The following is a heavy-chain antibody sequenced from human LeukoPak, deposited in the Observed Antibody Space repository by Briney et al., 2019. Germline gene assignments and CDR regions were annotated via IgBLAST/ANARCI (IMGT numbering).Heavy chain of an antibody. CDR1: GFTFSDYY. CDR3: ARDLYNGYQFDH. CDR2: ISGTSTYT. D-gene: IGHD5-12*01. J-gene: IGHJ4*02. V-gene: IGHV3-11*06. Sequence: PGGSLRLSCAASGFTFSDYYTSWIRQAPGKGLEWVSYISGTSTYTNYADSVKGRFTISRDNAKNPLYLQMNSLRAEDTAVYYCARDLYNGYQFDHWGQGTLVTVSS.